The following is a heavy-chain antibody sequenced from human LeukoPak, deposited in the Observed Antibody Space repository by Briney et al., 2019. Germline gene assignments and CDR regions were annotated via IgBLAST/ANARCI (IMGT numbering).Heavy chain of an antibody. Sequence: SGTLSLTCAVSIGSINSGNWWRWVRQSPGKGLEWIGEIYHNGTPNYNPSLKSRVTISADTFKNQFSLKLTSVTAADTAVYYCAAAPILRGEGGEHYKYGMDVWGQGTTVIVSS. CDR1: IGSINSGNW. D-gene: IGHD2-2*02. CDR2: IYHNGTP. V-gene: IGHV4-4*02. CDR3: AAAPILRGEGGEHYKYGMDV. J-gene: IGHJ6*02.